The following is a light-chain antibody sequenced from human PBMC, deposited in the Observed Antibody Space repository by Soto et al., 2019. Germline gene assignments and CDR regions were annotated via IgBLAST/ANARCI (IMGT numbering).Light chain of an antibody. CDR1: HSISSW. CDR3: QQYNSYQLT. Sequence: DIQMTQSPSTLSASVGDRVTITSRASHSISSWLAWYQQKPGKAPNLLIYKASSLESGVPSRFSGSGSGTEFTLTISILQPDDFATYYCQQYNSYQLTFGGGTKVEIK. J-gene: IGKJ4*01. V-gene: IGKV1-5*03. CDR2: KAS.